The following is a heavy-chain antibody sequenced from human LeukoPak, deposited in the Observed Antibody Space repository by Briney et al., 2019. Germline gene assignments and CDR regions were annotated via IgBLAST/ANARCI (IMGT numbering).Heavy chain of an antibody. D-gene: IGHD2-15*01. CDR2: ISSSSSYI. Sequence: GGSLRLSCAASGFTFSSYSMNWVRQAPGKGLEWVSSISSSSSYIYYADSVKGRSTISRDNSKNTLYLQMNRLRAEDTAVYYCAPKVVGSTPFDYWGQGTLVTVSS. CDR3: APKVVGSTPFDY. J-gene: IGHJ4*02. CDR1: GFTFSSYS. V-gene: IGHV3-21*04.